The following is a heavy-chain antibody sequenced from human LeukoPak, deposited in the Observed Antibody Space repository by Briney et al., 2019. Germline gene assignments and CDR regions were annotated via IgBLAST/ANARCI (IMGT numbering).Heavy chain of an antibody. V-gene: IGHV1-46*01. Sequence: GASVKVSCKASGYTFTAYYIHWVRQAPGQGLEWMGIINPSGGSTSYAQKFQGRVTMTRDTSTSTVYMELSSLRSEDTAVYYCARVGGFNYYDSSGYDKGFDYWGQGTLVTVSS. D-gene: IGHD3-22*01. CDR1: GYTFTAYY. CDR3: ARVGGFNYYDSSGYDKGFDY. CDR2: INPSGGST. J-gene: IGHJ4*02.